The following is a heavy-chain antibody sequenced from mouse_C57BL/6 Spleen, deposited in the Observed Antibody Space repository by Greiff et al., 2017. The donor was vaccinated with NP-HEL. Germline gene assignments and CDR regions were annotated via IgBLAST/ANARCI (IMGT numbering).Heavy chain of an antibody. D-gene: IGHD4-1*01. J-gene: IGHJ4*01. V-gene: IGHV2-2*01. CDR2: IWSGGST. Sequence: VQLQQSGPGLVQPSQSLSITCTVSGFSLTSYGVHWVRQSPGKGLEWLGVIWSGGSTDYNAAFISRLIIRQDNSKSQVFFKMNSLQADDTAIYYWARALTGNYAKDYWGQGTSVTVSS. CDR3: ARALTGNYAKDY. CDR1: GFSLTSYG.